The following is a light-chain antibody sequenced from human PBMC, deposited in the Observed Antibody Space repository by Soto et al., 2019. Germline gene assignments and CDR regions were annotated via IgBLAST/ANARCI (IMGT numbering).Light chain of an antibody. CDR1: QSIITF. J-gene: IGKJ1*01. V-gene: IGKV1-39*01. CDR2: AAS. Sequence: DIRMTQSPSSLSSSVGDIFTISCRASQSIITFLNWYQQTPGKAPKLLIFAASSLQSGVPSRFSGSGSGTDFTLTISSLQPEDFATYYCQQSYINTWTFGQGTKVDI. CDR3: QQSYINTWT.